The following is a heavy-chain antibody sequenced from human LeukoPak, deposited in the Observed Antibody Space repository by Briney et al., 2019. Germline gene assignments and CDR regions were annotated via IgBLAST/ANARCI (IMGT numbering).Heavy chain of an antibody. CDR2: ISGSGGST. CDR1: GFTFSSYA. CDR3: ARGPPYYYGMDV. Sequence: SGGSLRLSCAASGFTFSSYAMSWVRQAPGKGLEWVSAISGSGGSTYYADSVKGRFTISRDNSKNTLYLQMNSLRAEDTAVYYCARGPPYYYGMDVWGQGTTVTVSS. V-gene: IGHV3-23*01. J-gene: IGHJ6*02.